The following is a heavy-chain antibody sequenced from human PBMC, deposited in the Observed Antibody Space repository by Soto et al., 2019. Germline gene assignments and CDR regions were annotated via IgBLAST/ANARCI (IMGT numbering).Heavy chain of an antibody. CDR3: ARSECGGDCSHAFDI. V-gene: IGHV5-51*01. D-gene: IGHD2-21*02. Sequence: GQAVQISCKGSGGKVTRYWSGWERQKNGKGLEWMGIIYPGDSDTRYSPSFQGQVTISADKSISTAYLQWSSLKASDTAMYYCARSECGGDCSHAFDIWGQGTLVTVSS. J-gene: IGHJ3*02. CDR2: IYPGDSDT. CDR1: GGKVTRYW.